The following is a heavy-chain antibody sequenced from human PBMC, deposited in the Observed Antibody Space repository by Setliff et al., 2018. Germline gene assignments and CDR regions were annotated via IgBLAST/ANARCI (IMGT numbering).Heavy chain of an antibody. Sequence: GGSLRLSCAASGFTFSRYWMSWVRQAPGKGLEWVSSISSSSSYIYYADSVKGRFTISRDNSKNTLYLQMGSLRAEDTAVYYCAKESANYYYYMDVWGKGTTVTVSS. J-gene: IGHJ6*03. V-gene: IGHV3-21*01. CDR1: GFTFSRYW. CDR3: AKESANYYYYMDV. CDR2: ISSSSSYI.